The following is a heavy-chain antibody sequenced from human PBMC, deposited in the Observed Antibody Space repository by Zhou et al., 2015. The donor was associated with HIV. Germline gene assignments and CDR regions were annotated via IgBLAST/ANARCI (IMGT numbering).Heavy chain of an antibody. J-gene: IGHJ5*02. D-gene: IGHD6-13*01. Sequence: EVQLVESGGGLVQPGRSLRLSCAASGFTFDDYAMHWVRQAPGKGLEWVSGISWNSGSKAYADSVKGRFTISRDNAKNSVYLQMNSLRAEDTAVYYCAKEMYSSSWYKGWFDPGAREPWSPSPQ. V-gene: IGHV3-9*01. CDR2: ISWNSGSK. CDR3: AKEMYSSSWYKGWFDP. CDR1: GFTFDDYA.